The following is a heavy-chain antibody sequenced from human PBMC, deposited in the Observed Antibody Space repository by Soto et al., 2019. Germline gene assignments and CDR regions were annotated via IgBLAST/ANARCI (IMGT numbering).Heavy chain of an antibody. Sequence: PSETLSLTCTVSGGSIRSDDYYWSWIRQPPGKGLEWIGYIYYSGSTYYNPSLKSRVTISVDTSKNQFSLKLSSVTAADTAVYYCARGAPIFGVIPWGQGTQVTVSS. CDR3: ARGAPIFGVIP. CDR2: IYYSGST. CDR1: GGSIRSDDYY. D-gene: IGHD3-3*01. V-gene: IGHV4-30-4*01. J-gene: IGHJ5*02.